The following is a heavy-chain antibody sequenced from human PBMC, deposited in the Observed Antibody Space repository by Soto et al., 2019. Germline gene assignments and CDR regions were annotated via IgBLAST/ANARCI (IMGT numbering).Heavy chain of an antibody. CDR3: ATSYYQFWSAYYLAYFDP. D-gene: IGHD3-3*01. CDR2: INHSGST. V-gene: IGHV4-34*01. J-gene: IGHJ4*02. Sequence: QVHLQQWGAGLLKPSETLSLTCAVYGVSFTGYYWSWIRQPPGKGLEWIGEINHSGSTDYNPSLKSRVTISVETYKKQFSLKLSSVTAADTAVYYCATSYYQFWSAYYLAYFDPWGQGTLVTVSS. CDR1: GVSFTGYY.